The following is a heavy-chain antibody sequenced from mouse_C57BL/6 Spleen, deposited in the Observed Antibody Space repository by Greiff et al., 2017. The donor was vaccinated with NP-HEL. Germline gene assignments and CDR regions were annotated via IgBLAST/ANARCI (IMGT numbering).Heavy chain of an antibody. CDR2: IYPGSGST. J-gene: IGHJ2*01. D-gene: IGHD1-1*01. CDR3: ARRVLRFYYFDY. V-gene: IGHV1-55*01. Sequence: QVQLKQPGAELVKPGASVKMSCKASGYTFTSYWITWVKQRPGQGLEWIGDIYPGSGSTNYNEKFKSKATLTVDTSSSTAYMQLSSLTSEDSAVYYCARRVLRFYYFDYWGKGTTLTVSS. CDR1: GYTFTSYW.